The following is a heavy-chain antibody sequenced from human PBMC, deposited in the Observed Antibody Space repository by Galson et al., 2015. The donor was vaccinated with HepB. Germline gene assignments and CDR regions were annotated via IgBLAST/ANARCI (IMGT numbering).Heavy chain of an antibody. V-gene: IGHV3-30*18. D-gene: IGHD7-27*01. CDR3: AKVLAPQKLGNFYYFDY. CDR1: GFTFSSYG. J-gene: IGHJ4*02. CDR2: ISYDGSNK. Sequence: SLRLSCAASGFTFSSYGMHWVRQAPGKGLEWVAVISYDGSNKYYADSVKGRFTISRDNSKNTLYLQMNSLRAEDTAVYYCAKVLAPQKLGNFYYFDYWGQGTLVTVSS.